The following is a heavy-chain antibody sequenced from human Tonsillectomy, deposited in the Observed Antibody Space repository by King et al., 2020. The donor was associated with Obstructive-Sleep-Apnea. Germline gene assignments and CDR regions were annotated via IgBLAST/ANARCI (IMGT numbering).Heavy chain of an antibody. CDR3: ARAPNDYGDYPSSYFDY. Sequence: QLVQSGAEVKKPGASVKVSCKASGYTFTSYGISWVRQAPGQGLAWMGWISAYNGNTNYAQKLQGRVTMTTDTSTSTAYMELRSLRSDDTAVYYCARAPNDYGDYPSSYFDYWGQGTLVTVSS. D-gene: IGHD4-17*01. CDR1: GYTFTSYG. V-gene: IGHV1-18*01. CDR2: ISAYNGNT. J-gene: IGHJ4*02.